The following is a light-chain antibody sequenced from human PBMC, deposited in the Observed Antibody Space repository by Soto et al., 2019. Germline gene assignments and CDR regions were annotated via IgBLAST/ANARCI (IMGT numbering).Light chain of an antibody. CDR3: QQYGSSPPWT. V-gene: IGKV3-20*01. CDR2: GAS. J-gene: IGKJ1*01. CDR1: QSVSSSY. Sequence: VVLTQSPGTLSLSPGERATLSCRASQSVSSSYLAWYQQKPGQAPRLLIYGASSRATGIPDRFSGSGSGTDFTLTSSRLEPEDVAVYYCQQYGSSPPWTFVQGNMVDIK.